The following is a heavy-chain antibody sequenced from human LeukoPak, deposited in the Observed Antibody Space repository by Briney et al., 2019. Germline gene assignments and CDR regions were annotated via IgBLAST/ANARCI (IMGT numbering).Heavy chain of an antibody. CDR1: GYTLTELS. CDR2: FDPEGGET. V-gene: IGHV1-24*01. Sequence: ASVKVSCKVSGYTLTELSMHWVRQAPGKGLEWMGGFDPEGGETIYAQKFQGRVTMTEDTSTDTAHMEVNSLRSEDTAVYYCTINGGAYYYGSMLSMGHNAFDIWGQGTMVTVSS. CDR3: TINGGAYYYGSMLSMGHNAFDI. J-gene: IGHJ3*02. D-gene: IGHD3-10*01.